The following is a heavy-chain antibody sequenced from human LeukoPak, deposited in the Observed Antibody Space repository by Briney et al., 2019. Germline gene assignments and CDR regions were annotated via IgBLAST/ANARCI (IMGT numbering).Heavy chain of an antibody. D-gene: IGHD1-26*01. CDR2: ISYDGSNK. CDR3: ASIPFVGPSNAFDI. V-gene: IGHV3-30*03. J-gene: IGHJ3*02. CDR1: GFTFNNYG. Sequence: GGSLRLSCAASGFTFNNYGMHWVRQAPGKGLEWVAVISYDGSNKYYADSVKGRFTISRDNSKNTLYLQMNSLRAEDTAVYYCASIPFVGPSNAFDIWGQGTMVTVSS.